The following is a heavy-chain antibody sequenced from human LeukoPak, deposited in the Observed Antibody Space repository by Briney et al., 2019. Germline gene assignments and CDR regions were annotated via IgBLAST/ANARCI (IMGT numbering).Heavy chain of an antibody. CDR2: ISSSSSYM. Sequence: GGSLRLSCAASGFTFSSYSMNWVRQAPGKGLEWVSSISSSSSYMYYADSVKGRFTISRDNAKNSLYLQMNSLRAEDTAVYYCARLTTLVLKGAFDIWGQGTMVTVSS. V-gene: IGHV3-21*01. D-gene: IGHD3-22*01. J-gene: IGHJ3*02. CDR1: GFTFSSYS. CDR3: ARLTTLVLKGAFDI.